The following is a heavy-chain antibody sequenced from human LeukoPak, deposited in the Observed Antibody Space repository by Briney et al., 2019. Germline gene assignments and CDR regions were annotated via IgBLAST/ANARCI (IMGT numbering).Heavy chain of an antibody. Sequence: GGSLRLSCAASGFTFSSYSMNWVRQAPGNGLEWVSSISSSSSYIYYADSVKGRFTISRDNAKNSLYLQMNSLRAEDTAVYYCAREILDYYDSSGYPDYWGQGTLVTVSS. CDR1: GFTFSSYS. D-gene: IGHD3-22*01. V-gene: IGHV3-21*01. CDR2: ISSSSSYI. CDR3: AREILDYYDSSGYPDY. J-gene: IGHJ4*02.